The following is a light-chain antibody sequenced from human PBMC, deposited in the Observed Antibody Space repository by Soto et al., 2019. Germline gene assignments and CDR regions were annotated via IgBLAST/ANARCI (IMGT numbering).Light chain of an antibody. CDR3: QHYGSSPLFT. CDR2: GVS. V-gene: IGKV3-20*01. J-gene: IGKJ3*01. Sequence: EIVLTQSPGTLSLSPGERATLSCRASQRVTTNYLTWYQQKPGQAPKLLIYGVSNRATGIPDRFSGNGSGTDFTLTISRLEPEDFAVYYCQHYGSSPLFTFGPGTKVEIK. CDR1: QRVTTNY.